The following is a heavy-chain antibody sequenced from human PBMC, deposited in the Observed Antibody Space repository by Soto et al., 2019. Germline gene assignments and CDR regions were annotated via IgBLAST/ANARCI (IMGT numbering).Heavy chain of an antibody. CDR1: GFTFSSYW. CDR3: ARTTYSDY. J-gene: IGHJ4*01. Sequence: PGGSLRLSCVASGFTFSSYWMSWVRQAPGKGLEWVANIKHYGSEKYYVDSVKGRFTISRDNAKNSLYLQMNSLRAEDTAVYYCARTTYSDYWGQGTL. V-gene: IGHV3-7*01. CDR2: IKHYGSEK.